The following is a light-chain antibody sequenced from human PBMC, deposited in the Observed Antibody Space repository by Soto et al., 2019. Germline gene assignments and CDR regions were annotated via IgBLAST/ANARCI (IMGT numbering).Light chain of an antibody. J-gene: IGKJ1*01. CDR2: DAS. CDR1: QSIRNY. Sequence: EIVLTQSPATLSLSPGERATLSCRASQSIRNYLAWYHQKPGQAPRLLIYDASNRATGIPARFSGSGSGTDFILTISSLEPEDFAVYYCQQYGSSGTFGHGTKVEIK. V-gene: IGKV3-11*01. CDR3: QQYGSSGT.